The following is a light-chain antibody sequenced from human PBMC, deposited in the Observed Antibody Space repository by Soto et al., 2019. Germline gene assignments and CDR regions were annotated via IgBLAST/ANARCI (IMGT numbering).Light chain of an antibody. Sequence: EIVLTQSPGTLSLSPGERATLSCRASQSVNSNFLAWYQQKPGQAPRLLIYAASSRATGIPDRFSGSGSGTDFALTISSLEPEDFAVYYCQQYGGSPVYTFGQGTKLEIK. J-gene: IGKJ2*01. CDR1: QSVNSNF. CDR2: AAS. V-gene: IGKV3-20*01. CDR3: QQYGGSPVYT.